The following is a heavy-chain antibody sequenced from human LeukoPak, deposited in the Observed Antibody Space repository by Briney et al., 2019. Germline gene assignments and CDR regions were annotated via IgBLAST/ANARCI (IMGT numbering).Heavy chain of an antibody. J-gene: IGHJ4*02. D-gene: IGHD2-15*01. Sequence: PGGSLRLSCAASGFTFSSYSMHWVRQAPGKGLEWVAVISSDGSHKYYADSMKGRFTISRDNSKNTLYLQMNSLRAEDTAVYYCARDPVSCSGGSCSHRFFDYWGQGTLVTVSS. CDR2: ISSDGSHK. V-gene: IGHV3-30*04. CDR3: ARDPVSCSGGSCSHRFFDY. CDR1: GFTFSSYS.